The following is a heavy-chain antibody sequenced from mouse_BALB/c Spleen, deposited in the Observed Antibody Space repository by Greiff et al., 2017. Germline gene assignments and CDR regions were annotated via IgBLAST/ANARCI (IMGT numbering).Heavy chain of an antibody. J-gene: IGHJ1*01. Sequence: EVQLQESGPSLVKPSQTLSLTCSVTGDSITSGYWNWIRKFPGNKLEYMGYISYSGSTYYNPSLKSRISITRDTSKNQYYLQLNSVTTEDTATYYCARRAYYGSSYKYFDVWGAGTTVTVSS. V-gene: IGHV3-8*02. CDR1: GDSITSGY. CDR3: ARRAYYGSSYKYFDV. CDR2: ISYSGST. D-gene: IGHD1-1*01.